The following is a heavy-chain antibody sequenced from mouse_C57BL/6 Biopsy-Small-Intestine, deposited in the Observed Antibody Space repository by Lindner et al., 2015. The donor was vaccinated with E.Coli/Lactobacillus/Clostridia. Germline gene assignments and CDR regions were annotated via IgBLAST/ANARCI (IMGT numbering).Heavy chain of an antibody. J-gene: IGHJ1*03. Sequence: VQLQESGAELMKPGASVKISCKASGYTFTGYWIEWVKQRPGHGLEWIGEILPGSGYTNDKEKFKGKATFTADTSSNTAYMQLSSLTTEDSAIYYCARAYSNGYFDVWGTGTTVTVSS. CDR3: ARAYSNGYFDV. CDR2: ILPGSGYT. CDR1: GYTFTGYW. V-gene: IGHV1-9*01. D-gene: IGHD2-5*01.